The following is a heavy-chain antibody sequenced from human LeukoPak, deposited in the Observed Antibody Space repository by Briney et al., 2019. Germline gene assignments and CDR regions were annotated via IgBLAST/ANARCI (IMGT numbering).Heavy chain of an antibody. Sequence: GGSLRLSCAASGFTVSSYGMHWVRQAPGKGLEWVAVISYDGSNKYYADSVKGRFTISRDNSKNTLYLQMNSLRAEDTAVYYCAKDHGYSSGWYPNYYYYYGMDVWGQGTTVTVSS. CDR3: AKDHGYSSGWYPNYYYYYGMDV. D-gene: IGHD6-19*01. J-gene: IGHJ6*02. CDR2: ISYDGSNK. CDR1: GFTVSSYG. V-gene: IGHV3-30*18.